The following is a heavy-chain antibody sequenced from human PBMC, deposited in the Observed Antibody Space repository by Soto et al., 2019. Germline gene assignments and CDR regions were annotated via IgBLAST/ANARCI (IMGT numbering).Heavy chain of an antibody. J-gene: IGHJ5*02. CDR3: ARGYDYVWGSDRFDL. CDR1: GGSISTYY. V-gene: IGHV4-59*01. D-gene: IGHD3-16*01. Sequence: PSETLSLTCTVSGGSISTYYWSWIRQPLGKGLEWIGYIHYSGSTNYNPSLKSRVTISVDTSKNQFSLKVHSVTAADTAVYYCARGYDYVWGSDRFDLWGQGTLVTVSS. CDR2: IHYSGST.